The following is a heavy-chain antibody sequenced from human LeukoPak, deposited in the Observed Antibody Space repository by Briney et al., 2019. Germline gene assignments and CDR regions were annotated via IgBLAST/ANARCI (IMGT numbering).Heavy chain of an antibody. D-gene: IGHD3-3*01. CDR3: GRDFWSGYYTED. CDR2: ISGSSSGSTSII. Sequence: GGSLRLSCALSGIIFSTYAMNWVRQAPGKGLEWISYISGSSSGSTSIIHYADSVKGRFTISRDNAKNSLHLQMDSLSAEDTAVYYRGRDFWSGYYTEDWGQGALVIVSS. J-gene: IGHJ4*02. V-gene: IGHV3-48*04. CDR1: GIIFSTYA.